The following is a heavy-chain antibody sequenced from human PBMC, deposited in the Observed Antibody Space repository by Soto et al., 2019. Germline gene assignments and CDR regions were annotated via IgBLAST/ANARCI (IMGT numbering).Heavy chain of an antibody. CDR3: ARVEYSGDDYGDF. CDR2: INHSGST. Sequence: QVQLQQWGAGLLKPSETLSLTCAVYGGSFSGYYWSWIRHPPGKGLEWIGEINHSGSTNFNPSLKSRVTISVDTSKNQFSLKLSSVTAADTAVYYCARVEYSGDDYGDFWGQGTLVIVSS. D-gene: IGHD5-12*01. V-gene: IGHV4-34*01. CDR1: GGSFSGYY. J-gene: IGHJ4*02.